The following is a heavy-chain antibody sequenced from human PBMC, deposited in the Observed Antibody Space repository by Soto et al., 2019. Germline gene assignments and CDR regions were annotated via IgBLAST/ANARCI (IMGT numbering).Heavy chain of an antibody. CDR2: IVVDSSTA. J-gene: IGHJ4*02. CDR1: GSTFNNFA. CDR3: ARAIKRWEVNYYFDF. D-gene: IGHD1-26*01. V-gene: IGHV1-69*06. Sequence: QVVLLQSGAEVKEPGSSGRVSCQVSGSTFNNFAFSWVRQAPGHGPEWMGGIVVDSSTAEYSQGFQDRVTITADTSTDTLYMELGSLTFEDTAVYYCARAIKRWEVNYYFDFWGQGTLVTVSS.